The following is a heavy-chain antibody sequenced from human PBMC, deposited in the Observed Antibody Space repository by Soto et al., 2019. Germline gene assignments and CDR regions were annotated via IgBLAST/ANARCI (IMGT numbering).Heavy chain of an antibody. CDR1: GDSVSSNSAA. J-gene: IGHJ6*02. CDR3: ARDRYSSSWYTGQYGMDV. D-gene: IGHD6-13*01. V-gene: IGHV6-1*01. Sequence: SQTLSLTCAISGDSVSSNSAAWNWIRQSPSRGLEWLGRTYYRSKWYNDYAVSVKSRITINPDTSKNQFSLQLNSVTPEDTAVYYCARDRYSSSWYTGQYGMDVWGQGTTVTVSS. CDR2: TYYRSKWYN.